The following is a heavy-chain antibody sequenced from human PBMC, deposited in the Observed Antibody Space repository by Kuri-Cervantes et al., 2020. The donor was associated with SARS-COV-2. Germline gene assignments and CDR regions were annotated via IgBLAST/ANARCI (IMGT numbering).Heavy chain of an antibody. CDR3: ARVRGRDPHPHLGRSSFDY. Sequence: GGSLRLSCAASGFTFSSYGMRWVRQAPGKGLEWVAVISYDGSNKYYADSVKGRFTISRDNSKNTLYLQMNSLRAEDTAVYYCARVRGRDPHPHLGRSSFDYWGQGTLVTVSS. CDR1: GFTFSSYG. V-gene: IGHV3-30*03. D-gene: IGHD2-21*02. J-gene: IGHJ4*02. CDR2: ISYDGSNK.